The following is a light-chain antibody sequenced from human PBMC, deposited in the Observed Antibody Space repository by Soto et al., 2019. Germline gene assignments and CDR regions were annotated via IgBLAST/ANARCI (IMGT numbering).Light chain of an antibody. Sequence: QSVLTQPATVSGSPGQSITISCTGTSSDGGGYDYVSWYQIHPGKAPKLMVFEVSNRPSGVSYRFSGSKSGNTASLTIAGRQAEDEADYFCSSYSLSTADRFGTGTKVTVL. V-gene: IGLV2-14*01. CDR3: SSYSLSTADR. CDR2: EVS. J-gene: IGLJ1*01. CDR1: SSDGGGYDY.